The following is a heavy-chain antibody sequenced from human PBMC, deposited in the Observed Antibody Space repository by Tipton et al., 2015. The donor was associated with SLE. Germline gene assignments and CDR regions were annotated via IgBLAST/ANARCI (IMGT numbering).Heavy chain of an antibody. Sequence: GSLRLSCAASGFMFDDFTMHWVRQVPGKGLEWVSLISWEGSIIHYSDSVKGRFTISRDNSKNSLYLQMDSLKTEDSALYFCAKGMPVDTSMVDLDYWGQGTQVTVSS. CDR2: ISWEGSII. CDR3: AKGMPVDTSMVDLDY. D-gene: IGHD5-18*01. J-gene: IGHJ4*02. CDR1: GFMFDDFT. V-gene: IGHV3-43*01.